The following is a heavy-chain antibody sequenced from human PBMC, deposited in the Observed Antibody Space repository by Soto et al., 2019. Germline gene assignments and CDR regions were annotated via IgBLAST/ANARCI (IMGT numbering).Heavy chain of an antibody. CDR3: ARDPTTTYGMDV. Sequence: SAILSLTCEVSGYSIGNTYYWSWIRQHPGKGLEWIGYIYYSGSTYYNPSLKSRVTISVDTSKNQFSLKLSSVTAADTAVYYCARDPTTTYGMDVWGQGTTVTVSS. CDR2: IYYSGST. D-gene: IGHD4-17*01. CDR1: GYSIGNTYY. J-gene: IGHJ6*02. V-gene: IGHV4-31*11.